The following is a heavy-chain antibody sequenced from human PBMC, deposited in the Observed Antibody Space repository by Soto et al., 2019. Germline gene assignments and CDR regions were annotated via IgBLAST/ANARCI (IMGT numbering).Heavy chain of an antibody. CDR2: IKSKTDGGTT. J-gene: IGHJ4*02. CDR3: TKDITIFGVVPWY. CDR1: GFTFSNAW. Sequence: PGGSLRLSCAASGFTFSNAWMSWVRQATGKGLEWVGRIKSKTDGGTTDYAAPVKDRFTISRDDSKNTLYLQMNSLKTEDTAVYYCTKDITIFGVVPWYWGQGTLVTVSS. D-gene: IGHD3-3*01. V-gene: IGHV3-15*01.